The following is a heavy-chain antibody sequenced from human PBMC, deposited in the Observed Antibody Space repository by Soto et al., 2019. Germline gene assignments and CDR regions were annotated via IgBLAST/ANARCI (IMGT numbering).Heavy chain of an antibody. CDR2: IYYSGST. J-gene: IGHJ6*02. D-gene: IGHD4-17*01. Sequence: PSETLSLTCTVSGGSVSSGSYYWSWIRQPPGKGLEWIGYIYYSGSTNYNPSLKSRVTISVDTSKNQFSLKLSSVTAADTAVYYCARATVVNSYYYYGMDVWGQGTTVTVS. CDR3: ARATVVNSYYYYGMDV. CDR1: GGSVSSGSYY. V-gene: IGHV4-61*01.